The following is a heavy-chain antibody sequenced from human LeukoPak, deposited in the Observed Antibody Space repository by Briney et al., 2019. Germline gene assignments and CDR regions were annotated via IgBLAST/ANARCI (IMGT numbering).Heavy chain of an antibody. CDR3: AKDGGVNLAANDVFAI. CDR1: GFTFSTYA. Sequence: PGGSLRLSCAASGFTFSTYAMSWVRQAPGKGLNWVSGISGSGGSTYYADSVKGRFTISRDNSKNTLYLQMNSLRAEDTAVYYCAKDGGVNLAANDVFAIGSQATMVTVSS. V-gene: IGHV3-23*01. J-gene: IGHJ3*02. D-gene: IGHD3-3*01. CDR2: ISGSGGST.